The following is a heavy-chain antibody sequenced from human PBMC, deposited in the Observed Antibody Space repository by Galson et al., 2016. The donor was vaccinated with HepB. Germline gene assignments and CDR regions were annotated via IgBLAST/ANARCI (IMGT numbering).Heavy chain of an antibody. J-gene: IGHJ4*02. CDR2: IYYSGLT. D-gene: IGHD4-23*01. CDR1: GGSLSSGDYY. Sequence: TLSLTCTVSGGSLSSGDYYWSWIRQPPGKGLEWIGYIYYSGLTYYNPSLKSRITLSVDSSKNQFSLKLNSVTAAATAVYYCASSAAPSTVVKRFDYWGQGTLFTFSS. V-gene: IGHV4-30-4*01. CDR3: ASSAAPSTVVKRFDY.